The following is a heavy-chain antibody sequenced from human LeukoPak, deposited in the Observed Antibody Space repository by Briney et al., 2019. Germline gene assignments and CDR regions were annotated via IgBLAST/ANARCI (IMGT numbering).Heavy chain of an antibody. Sequence: GESLKISCKGSGYSFTSYWISWVRQMPGKGLEWMGIIYPGDSDTRYSPSFQGQVTISADKSISTAYLQWSSLKASDTAMYYCAGQQVERDTAYDYWGQGTLVTVSS. D-gene: IGHD5-18*01. CDR2: IYPGDSDT. J-gene: IGHJ4*02. CDR1: GYSFTSYW. CDR3: AGQQVERDTAYDY. V-gene: IGHV5-51*01.